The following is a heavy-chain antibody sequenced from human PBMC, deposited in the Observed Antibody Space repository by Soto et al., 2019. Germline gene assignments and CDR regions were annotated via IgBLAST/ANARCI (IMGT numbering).Heavy chain of an antibody. Sequence: KASETLSLTCTVSGGSISSGDYYWSWIRQPPGKGLEWIGYIYYSGSTYYNPSLKSRVTISVDTSKNQFSLKLSSVTAADTAVYYCAREGRFLEWLSGFDSWGQGTLVTVSS. D-gene: IGHD3-3*01. CDR3: AREGRFLEWLSGFDS. CDR1: GGSISSGDYY. J-gene: IGHJ4*02. V-gene: IGHV4-30-4*01. CDR2: IYYSGST.